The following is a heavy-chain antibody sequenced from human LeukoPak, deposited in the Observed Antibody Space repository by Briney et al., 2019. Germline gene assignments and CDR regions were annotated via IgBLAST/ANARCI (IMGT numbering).Heavy chain of an antibody. CDR2: IYTSGST. J-gene: IGHJ1*01. D-gene: IGHD1-26*01. CDR3: ARGGNYGGHFQE. CDR1: SGSISSGPYY. V-gene: IGHV4-61*02. Sequence: PSQTLSLTCTVSSGSISSGPYYWTWIRQPAGKGLEWIGRIYTSGSTNYNPSLKSRVSISVDTSKNQFSLKLSSVTAADTAVYYCARGGNYGGHFQEWGQGTLVTVSS.